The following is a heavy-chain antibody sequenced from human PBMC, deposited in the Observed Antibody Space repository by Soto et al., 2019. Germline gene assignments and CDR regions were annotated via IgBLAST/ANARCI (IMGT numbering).Heavy chain of an antibody. V-gene: IGHV3-7*01. J-gene: IGHJ3*02. D-gene: IGHD3-16*02. CDR2: IKQDGSEK. CDR1: GFTFSSYW. CDR3: ARTEEPRITFGGVIVHLGAFDI. Sequence: GGSLRLSCAASGFTFSSYWMSWVRQAPGKGLEWVANIKQDGSEKYYVDSVKGRFTISRDNAKNSLYLQMNSLRAEDTAVYYCARTEEPRITFGGVIVHLGAFDIWGQGTMVTVSS.